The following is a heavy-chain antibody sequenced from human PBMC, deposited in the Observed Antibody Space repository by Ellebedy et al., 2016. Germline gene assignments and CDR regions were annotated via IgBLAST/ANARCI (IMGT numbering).Heavy chain of an antibody. CDR1: GYRFTSYW. D-gene: IGHD1-26*01. J-gene: IGHJ4*02. CDR2: IYPGDSDT. V-gene: IGHV5-51*01. CDR3: ARSMGAPLGYFDY. Sequence: GESLKISCKDSGYRFTSYWIGWVRQMPGKGLEWMGIIYPGDSDTRYSPSLQGQVTISADKSISTAYLQWSSLKASDTAMYYCARSMGAPLGYFDYWGQGTLVTVSS.